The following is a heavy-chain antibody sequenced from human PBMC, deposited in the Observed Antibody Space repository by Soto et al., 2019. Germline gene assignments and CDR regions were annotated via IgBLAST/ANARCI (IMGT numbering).Heavy chain of an antibody. D-gene: IGHD6-19*01. CDR3: ATRIAVAGHFYFDY. CDR1: GCTFSSYA. Sequence: ASVKVSCKDSGCTFSSYAISWVRQAPGQGLEWMGGIIPIFGTANYAQKFQGRVTITADESTSTAYMELNSLRAEDTAVYYCATRIAVAGHFYFDYWGQGTLVTSPQ. J-gene: IGHJ4*02. V-gene: IGHV1-69*13. CDR2: IIPIFGTA.